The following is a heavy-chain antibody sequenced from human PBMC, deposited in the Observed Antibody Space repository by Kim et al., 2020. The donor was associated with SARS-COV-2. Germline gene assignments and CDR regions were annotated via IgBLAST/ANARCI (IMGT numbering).Heavy chain of an antibody. CDR3: GRFLWAFSSLDS. CDR2: IWDYGSDK. J-gene: IGHJ4*02. D-gene: IGHD2-21*01. Sequence: GGSLRLSCAASGINFGSHGMHWVRQAPGKGLEWVAVIWDYGSDKYYADSVKGRFTISRDNSRNTLFLQMNSLRAEDTAVYSCGRFLWAFSSLDSGGQGTL. V-gene: IGHV3-33*01. CDR1: GINFGSHG.